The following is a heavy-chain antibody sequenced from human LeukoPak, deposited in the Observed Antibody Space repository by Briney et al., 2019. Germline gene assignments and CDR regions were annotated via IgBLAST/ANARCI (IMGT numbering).Heavy chain of an antibody. Sequence: SETLSFTCTVSGDSISSYYWSWIRQPPGKGLEWIGYIYYSGSTNYNPSLKSRVTISVDTSKNQFSLKLSTVTAADTAVYYCARATGGYYYYYYVDVWGKGTTVTVSS. D-gene: IGHD3-16*01. V-gene: IGHV4-59*01. J-gene: IGHJ6*03. CDR3: ARATGGYYYYYYVDV. CDR2: IYYSGST. CDR1: GDSISSYY.